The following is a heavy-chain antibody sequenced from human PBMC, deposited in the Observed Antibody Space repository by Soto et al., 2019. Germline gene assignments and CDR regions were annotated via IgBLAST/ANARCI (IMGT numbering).Heavy chain of an antibody. CDR2: IYYSGST. D-gene: IGHD3-9*01. Sequence: QVQLQESGPGLVKPSETLSLTCTVSGGSISSYYWSWIRQPPGKGLEWIGYIYYSGSTNYNPSLKSRVTISVDTSKNQFSLKLSSVTAADTAVYYCARAGSPPTLTGWSLGLFFDYWGQGTLVTVSS. CDR3: ARAGSPPTLTGWSLGLFFDY. CDR1: GGSISSYY. J-gene: IGHJ4*02. V-gene: IGHV4-59*01.